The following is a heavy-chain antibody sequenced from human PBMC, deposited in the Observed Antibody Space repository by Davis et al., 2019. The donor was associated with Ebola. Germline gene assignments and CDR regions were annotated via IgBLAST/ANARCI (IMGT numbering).Heavy chain of an antibody. J-gene: IGHJ4*02. D-gene: IGHD3-9*01. CDR1: GYTFTSYG. Sequence: ALVKVSCKSSGYTFTSYGPVWVRQAPGLGLEWMGWISGFNTNTNFAQKFQGRVTVSKDTSTNTAYMDLRSLTSDDTAIYYCARAPNYDVLTGTSSYYFDYWGQGTLVTVSS. CDR2: ISGFNTNT. V-gene: IGHV1-18*04. CDR3: ARAPNYDVLTGTSSYYFDY.